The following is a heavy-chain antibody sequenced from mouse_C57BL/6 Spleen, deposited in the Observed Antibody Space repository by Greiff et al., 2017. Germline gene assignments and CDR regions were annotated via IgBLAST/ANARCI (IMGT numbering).Heavy chain of an antibody. D-gene: IGHD3-2*02. CDR1: GYTFTSYW. V-gene: IGHV1-69*01. CDR3: ARREGQLRPAWFAY. J-gene: IGHJ3*01. Sequence: QVQLQQPGAELVMPGASVKLSCKASGYTFTSYWMHWVKQRPGQGLEWIGEIDPSDSYTNYNQKFKGKSTLTVDKSSSTAYMQLSSLTSEDSAVYYCARREGQLRPAWFAYWGQGTLVTVSA. CDR2: IDPSDSYT.